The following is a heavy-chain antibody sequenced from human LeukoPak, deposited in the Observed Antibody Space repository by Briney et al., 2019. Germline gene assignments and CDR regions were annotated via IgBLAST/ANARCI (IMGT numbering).Heavy chain of an antibody. CDR3: ARAEYSGSYYGYYYYYYMDV. CDR2: IKQDGSEK. CDR1: GFTFSSYW. D-gene: IGHD1-26*01. Sequence: PGGSLRLSCAASGFTFSSYWMSWVRQAPGKGLEWVANIKQDGSEKYYVDSVKGRFTISRDNAKNSLYLQMNSLRAEDTAVYYCARAEYSGSYYGYYYYYYMDVWGKGTTVTVSS. V-gene: IGHV3-7*01. J-gene: IGHJ6*03.